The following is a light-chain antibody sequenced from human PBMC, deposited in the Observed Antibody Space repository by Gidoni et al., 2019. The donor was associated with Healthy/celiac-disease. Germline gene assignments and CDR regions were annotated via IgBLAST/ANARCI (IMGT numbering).Light chain of an antibody. CDR3: QHSRT. V-gene: IGKV1-5*03. J-gene: IGKJ1*01. Sequence: DIQMTQSPSTLSASVGDRVTITCRASQSISSWLAWYQQKPGKAPKLLLYKAYSLESGVPSRFSGSGYGTEFTLTISSLQPDDFATYYCQHSRTFGQGTKVEIK. CDR2: KAY. CDR1: QSISSW.